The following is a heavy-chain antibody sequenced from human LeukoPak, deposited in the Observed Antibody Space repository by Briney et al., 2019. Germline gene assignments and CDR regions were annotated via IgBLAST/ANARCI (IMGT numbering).Heavy chain of an antibody. CDR2: IYYSGST. J-gene: IGHJ4*02. CDR1: GGSMSTYY. V-gene: IGHV4-59*01. D-gene: IGHD6-6*01. Sequence: SETLSLTCTVSGGSMSTYYWSWIRQTPGKGREWIGYIYYSGSTNYNPSLKSRVTISVDTSKNQFSLKVNSVTAADTAVYYCARGTHSSSPIPLDYWGQGTLVTVSS. CDR3: ARGTHSSSPIPLDY.